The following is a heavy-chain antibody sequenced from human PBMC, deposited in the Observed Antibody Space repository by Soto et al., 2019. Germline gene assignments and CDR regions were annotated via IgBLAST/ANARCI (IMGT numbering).Heavy chain of an antibody. CDR3: ARSHIAARPLFDY. CDR1: GYTFTGYY. J-gene: IGHJ4*02. D-gene: IGHD6-6*01. Sequence: ASVKVSCKASGYTFTGYYMHWVRQAPGQGLEWMGWINPNSGGTNYAQKFQGRVTMTRDTPISTAYMELSRLRSDDTAVYYCARSHIAARPLFDYWGQGTLVTVSS. V-gene: IGHV1-2*02. CDR2: INPNSGGT.